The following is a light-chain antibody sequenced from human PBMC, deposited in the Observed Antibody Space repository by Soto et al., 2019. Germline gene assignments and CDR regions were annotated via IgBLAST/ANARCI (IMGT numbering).Light chain of an antibody. CDR2: DAS. Sequence: ELVLTQSPATLSVSPGERATLSCRASQGVGSTLAWYQQEPGQAPRLLIYDASTRATGIPARFSGDGSGTEFTLTFSSLQSDDFGVYYCQYYKPWPLTFGGGTRVEI. J-gene: IGKJ4*01. CDR1: QGVGST. CDR3: QYYKPWPLT. V-gene: IGKV3-15*01.